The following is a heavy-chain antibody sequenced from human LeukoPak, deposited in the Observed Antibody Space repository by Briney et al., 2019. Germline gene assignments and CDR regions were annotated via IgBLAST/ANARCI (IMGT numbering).Heavy chain of an antibody. CDR2: ISSSSTYI. Sequence: GGSLRLSCAASGFTFSSYSMNWVRQAPGKGLEWVSSISSSSTYIYYADSVKGRFTISRDNAKNSPSLQMNSLRAEDTAIYYCAREADSDYFYRGQGTLVTVSS. CDR1: GFTFSSYS. J-gene: IGHJ4*02. D-gene: IGHD4-11*01. CDR3: AREADSDYFY. V-gene: IGHV3-21*01.